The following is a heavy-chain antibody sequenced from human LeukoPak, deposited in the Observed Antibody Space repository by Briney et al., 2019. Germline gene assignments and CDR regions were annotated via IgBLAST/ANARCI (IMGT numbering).Heavy chain of an antibody. Sequence: TSETLSLTCTVSGGSISSYYWSWIRQPPGKGLELIGYIYYSGSTNYNPSLKSRVTISVDTSKNQFSLKLSSVTAADTAVYYCARDRRNRRWFDPWGQGTLVTVSS. CDR2: IYYSGST. J-gene: IGHJ5*02. D-gene: IGHD1/OR15-1a*01. CDR3: ARDRRNRRWFDP. CDR1: GGSISSYY. V-gene: IGHV4-59*01.